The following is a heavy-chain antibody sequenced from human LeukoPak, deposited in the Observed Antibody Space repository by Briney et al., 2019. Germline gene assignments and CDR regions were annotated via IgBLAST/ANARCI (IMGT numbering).Heavy chain of an antibody. D-gene: IGHD3-22*01. CDR2: ISSGGSTI. V-gene: IGHV3-48*03. J-gene: IGHJ3*02. Sequence: GGSLRLSCAASGFTFSSYEMNWVRQAPGKGLEWVSYISSGGSTIYYADSVKGRFTISRDNAKNSLYLQMNSLRAEDTAVYYCARGALEGITMIPKGDDAFDIWGQGTMVTVSP. CDR3: ARGALEGITMIPKGDDAFDI. CDR1: GFTFSSYE.